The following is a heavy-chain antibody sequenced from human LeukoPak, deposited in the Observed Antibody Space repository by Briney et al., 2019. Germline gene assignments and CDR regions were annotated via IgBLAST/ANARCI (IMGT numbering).Heavy chain of an antibody. V-gene: IGHV3-30*04. J-gene: IGHJ4*02. CDR1: GFSFNSYA. D-gene: IGHD3-22*01. CDR3: ARDPRGPTGYDSSGRDTFDY. Sequence: PGRSLRLSCAASGFSFNSYAMHWVRQAPGKGLEWVAVIFFDGSMQYYADSVKGRFTISRDNSRNTLYLQMNSLRPEDTAIYYCARDPRGPTGYDSSGRDTFDYWGQGILVTVSS. CDR2: IFFDGSMQ.